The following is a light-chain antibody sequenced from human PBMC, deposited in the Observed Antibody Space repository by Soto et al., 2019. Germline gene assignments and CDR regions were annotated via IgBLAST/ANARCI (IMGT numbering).Light chain of an antibody. CDR3: CSYVGRNTYV. CDR1: SSDVGGYNY. J-gene: IGLJ1*01. V-gene: IGLV2-11*01. Sequence: QSALTQPRSASGSPGQSITISCTGTSSDVGGYNYVSWYQQHPAKAPKLIIFDVSKRPSGVPNRFSGSKSGNTAPLTISGLRAEDEADYYCCSYVGRNTYVFGTGTKVTVL. CDR2: DVS.